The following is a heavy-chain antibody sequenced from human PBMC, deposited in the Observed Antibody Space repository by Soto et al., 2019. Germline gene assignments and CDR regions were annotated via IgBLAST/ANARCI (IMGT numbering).Heavy chain of an antibody. CDR1: GFTVNSNY. CDR2: IYSDGST. V-gene: IGHV3-66*01. D-gene: IGHD3-9*01. CDR3: ATVTKYDILTGVYPC. J-gene: IGHJ4*02. Sequence: EVQLVESGGGLVQPGGSLRLSCAASGFTVNSNYMSWVRQAPGKGLEWVSVIYSDGSTYYADSVKGRFIISRDNSNNTLYFQMNSLRAEDTAVYYCATVTKYDILTGVYPCWGQGTRVTVSS.